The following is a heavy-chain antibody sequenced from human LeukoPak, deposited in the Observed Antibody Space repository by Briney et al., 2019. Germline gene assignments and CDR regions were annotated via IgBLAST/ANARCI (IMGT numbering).Heavy chain of an antibody. J-gene: IGHJ6*02. D-gene: IGHD1-14*01. V-gene: IGHV3-7*01. CDR2: INQDGSEK. CDR1: GFSFFAYW. CDR3: ARDIAEHGMDV. Sequence: GGSLRLSCAPSGFSFFAYWMTWVRQAPRKGLEWVASINQDGSEKYYVDSVKGRFSVSRDNVKKSLYLQMNSLRAEDTAVYYCARDIAEHGMDVWGQGTTVTVSS.